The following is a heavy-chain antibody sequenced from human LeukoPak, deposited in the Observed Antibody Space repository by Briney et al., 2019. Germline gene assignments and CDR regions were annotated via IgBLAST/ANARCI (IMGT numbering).Heavy chain of an antibody. CDR3: ARIKVGAEGYFDY. D-gene: IGHD1-26*01. J-gene: IGHJ4*02. CDR1: GGSFSGYY. Sequence: SETLSLTCAVYGGSFSGYYWSWIRQPPGKGLEWIGEINHSGSTNYNPSLKSRVTISVDTSKNQFSLKLSSVTAADTAVYYCARIKVGAEGYFDYWGQGTLVTVSS. CDR2: INHSGST. V-gene: IGHV4-34*01.